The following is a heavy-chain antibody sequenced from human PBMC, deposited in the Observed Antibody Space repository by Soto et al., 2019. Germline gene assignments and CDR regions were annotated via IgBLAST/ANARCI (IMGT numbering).Heavy chain of an antibody. Sequence: QVQLVESGGGVVQPGRSLRLSCAASGFTFSSYAMHWVRQAPGKGLEWVAVISYDGSNKYYADSVKGRFTISRDTSKNPLYLPMTSLRAQDTAVYYCASVPTVVTTAYYFDYWGQRTLVTVSS. CDR2: ISYDGSNK. CDR1: GFTFSSYA. D-gene: IGHD4-17*01. V-gene: IGHV3-30-3*01. J-gene: IGHJ4*02. CDR3: ASVPTVVTTAYYFDY.